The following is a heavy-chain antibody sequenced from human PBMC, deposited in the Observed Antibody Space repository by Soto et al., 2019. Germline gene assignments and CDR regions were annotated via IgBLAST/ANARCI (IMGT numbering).Heavy chain of an antibody. D-gene: IGHD3-10*01. CDR1: GGTFNTYA. CDR2: ISPMFGAA. CDR3: AREVQVHTPAFVY. V-gene: IGHV1-69*19. J-gene: IGHJ4*02. Sequence: QVQLVQSGAEMKKPGSSVKVYCQSSGGTFNTYAMNWVRQAPGQGPEWMGDISPMFGAANYAPKFQGRVTSTADEYTGTSYMQLSSLTSEDTALYFCAREVQVHTPAFVYWGQGTLVTVSS.